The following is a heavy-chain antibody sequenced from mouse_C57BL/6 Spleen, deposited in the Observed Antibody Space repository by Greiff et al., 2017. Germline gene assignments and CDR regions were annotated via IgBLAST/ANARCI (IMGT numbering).Heavy chain of an antibody. CDR3: ASGYDYDGGGFDY. CDR2: ISSGSSTI. Sequence: EVQRVESGGGLVKPGGSLKLSCAASGFTFSDYGMHWVRQAPEKGLEWVAYISSGSSTIYYADTVKGRFTISRDNAKNTLFLQMTSLRSEDTAMYYCASGYDYDGGGFDYWGQGTTLTVSS. CDR1: GFTFSDYG. J-gene: IGHJ2*01. V-gene: IGHV5-17*01. D-gene: IGHD2-4*01.